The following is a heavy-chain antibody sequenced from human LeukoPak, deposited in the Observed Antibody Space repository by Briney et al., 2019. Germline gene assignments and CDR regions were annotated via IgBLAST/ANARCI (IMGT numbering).Heavy chain of an antibody. V-gene: IGHV4-4*07. Sequence: PSETLSLTCTVSGGSISSYYWSWIRQPAGKGLEWIGRIYTSGSTNYNPSLKSRVTMSVDTSKNQFSLKLSSVTAADTAVYYCARDFWSGYWGYFDYWGQGTLVTVSS. CDR1: GGSISSYY. J-gene: IGHJ4*02. D-gene: IGHD3-3*01. CDR3: ARDFWSGYWGYFDY. CDR2: IYTSGST.